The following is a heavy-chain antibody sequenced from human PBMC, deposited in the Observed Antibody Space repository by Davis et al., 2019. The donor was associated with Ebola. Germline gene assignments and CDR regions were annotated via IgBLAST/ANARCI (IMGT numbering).Heavy chain of an antibody. CDR2: TYYRSKWYN. Sequence: PSETLSLTCAISGDSVSSNSAAWNWIRQSPSRGLEWLGRTYYRSKWYNDYAVSVKSRITINPDTSKNQFSLQLNSVTPEDTAVYYCARDRGFGYCSRRPCDAFDIWGQGTMVTVSS. V-gene: IGHV6-1*01. CDR1: GDSVSSNSAA. CDR3: ARDRGFGYCSRRPCDAFDI. D-gene: IGHD2-2*03. J-gene: IGHJ3*02.